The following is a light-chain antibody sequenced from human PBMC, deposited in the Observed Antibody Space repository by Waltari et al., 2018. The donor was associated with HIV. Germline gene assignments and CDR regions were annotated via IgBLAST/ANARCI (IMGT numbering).Light chain of an antibody. CDR3: SSYTSSSTLSYV. J-gene: IGLJ1*01. V-gene: IGLV2-14*01. CDR1: SSDVGVYNY. CDR2: EVS. Sequence: QSALTQPASVSGSPGQSITISCTGTSSDVGVYNYVSCYKHHPGKAPKLMIYEVSNRPSGVSNRFSGSKSGNTASLTISGLQAEDEADYYCSSYTSSSTLSYVFGTGTKVTVL.